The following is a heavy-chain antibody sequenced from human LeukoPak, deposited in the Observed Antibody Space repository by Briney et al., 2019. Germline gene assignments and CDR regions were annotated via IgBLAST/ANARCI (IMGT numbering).Heavy chain of an antibody. D-gene: IGHD5-18*01. CDR2: ISSSRGDT. CDR3: AKNPDTAMITFDS. Sequence: GGSLRLSCAASGFAFSNYAMSWVRQAPGKGLEWVSTISSSRGDTFYAASVRGRFTISRDNSKNTLYLQMNSLRADDTAVYFCAKNPDTAMITFDSWGQGTLVTVSS. V-gene: IGHV3-23*01. CDR1: GFAFSNYA. J-gene: IGHJ4*02.